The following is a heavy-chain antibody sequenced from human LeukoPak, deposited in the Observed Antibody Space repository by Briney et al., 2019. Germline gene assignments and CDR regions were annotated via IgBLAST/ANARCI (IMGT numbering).Heavy chain of an antibody. CDR2: ISTSGAST. CDR1: GFTFNSYA. J-gene: IGHJ6*02. D-gene: IGHD3-10*01. V-gene: IGHV3-23*01. CDR3: AKSVRPGFFYYGMDV. Sequence: GGSLRLSCAASGFTFNSYAMSWVRQAPGKGLEWVSSISTSGASTYYADSVKGRFTISRDNSKNTLYLRLNSLRAEDTAVYHCAKSVRPGFFYYGMDVWGQGATATVSS.